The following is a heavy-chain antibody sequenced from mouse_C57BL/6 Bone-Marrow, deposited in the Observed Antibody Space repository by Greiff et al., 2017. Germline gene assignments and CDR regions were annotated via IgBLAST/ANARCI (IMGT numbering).Heavy chain of an antibody. J-gene: IGHJ4*01. V-gene: IGHV2-2*01. Sequence: QVQLKESGPGLVQPSQSLSITCTVSGFSLTSYGVHWVRQSPGKGLEWLGVIWSGGSTDYNAAFISRLSISKDNSKSQVFFKMNSLQADDTAIYYCARSLPPMVNNAMDYWGQGTSVTVSS. CDR1: GFSLTSYG. D-gene: IGHD2-1*01. CDR2: IWSGGST. CDR3: ARSLPPMVNNAMDY.